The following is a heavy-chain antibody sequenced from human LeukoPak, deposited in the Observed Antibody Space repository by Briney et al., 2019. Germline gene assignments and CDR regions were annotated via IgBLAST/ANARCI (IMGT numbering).Heavy chain of an antibody. CDR2: TWSGGGSK. Sequence: GGSLRLSCATSGFTFTYYGVHWVRQAPGKGLEWVAVTWSGGGSKYYADSVKGRFTVSRDNPKNTVYLELNSLRAEDTAVYFCARDADTSGHYSYFDCWGEGTLVAVSS. J-gene: IGHJ4*02. V-gene: IGHV3-33*01. CDR3: ARDADTSGHYSYFDC. D-gene: IGHD3-22*01. CDR1: GFTFTYYG.